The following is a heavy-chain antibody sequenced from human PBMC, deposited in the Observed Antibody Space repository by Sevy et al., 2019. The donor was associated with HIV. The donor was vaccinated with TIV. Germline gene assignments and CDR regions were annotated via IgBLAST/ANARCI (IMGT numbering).Heavy chain of an antibody. Sequence: ASVKVSCKATEYTFIDYCIHWVRQAPGQGLEWMGWINPKRGGANYAQSFQGRVTMTRDTSLNTIYMQLTSLRGDDTAVYYCAREEIGYGMDVWGQGTAVTVSS. CDR1: EYTFIDYC. J-gene: IGHJ6*02. CDR3: AREEIGYGMDV. V-gene: IGHV1-2*02. CDR2: INPKRGGA.